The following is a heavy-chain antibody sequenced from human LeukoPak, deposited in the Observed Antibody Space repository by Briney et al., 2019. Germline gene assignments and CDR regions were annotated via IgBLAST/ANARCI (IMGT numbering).Heavy chain of an antibody. CDR1: GYTFTVHY. D-gene: IGHD4/OR15-4a*01. J-gene: IGHJ4*02. V-gene: IGHV1-2*02. CDR3: ARDHDYGPDY. Sequence: ASVKVSCKASGYTFTVHYLHWLRQAPGQGLEWMGWIKPDSGATNFAWNFQGRVTMTSDTSINTAYMELSSLTSDDTAMYYCARDHDYGPDYWGQGTLVTVSA. CDR2: IKPDSGAT.